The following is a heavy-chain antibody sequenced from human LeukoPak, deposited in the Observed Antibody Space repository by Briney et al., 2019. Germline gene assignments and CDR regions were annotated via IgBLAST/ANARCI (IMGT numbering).Heavy chain of an antibody. V-gene: IGHV3-23*01. CDR2: ISGSSGST. CDR1: GFTFSSCA. Sequence: PGGSLTLSCAASGFTFSSCAMSWVRQAPGKGLEWVSDISGSSGSTFYADPVKGRFTISRDNSKNTLYLQMNSVRAEDTAVYYCAKETAALVLSPARWGIDYWGRGAVVTVSA. D-gene: IGHD3-16*01. J-gene: IGHJ4*02. CDR3: AKETAALVLSPARWGIDY.